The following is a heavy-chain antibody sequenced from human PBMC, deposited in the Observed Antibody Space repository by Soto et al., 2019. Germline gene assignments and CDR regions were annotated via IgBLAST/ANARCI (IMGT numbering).Heavy chain of an antibody. Sequence: QVQLVQSGAEVKKPGSSVKVSCKASGGTLSNYGISWVRQAPGQGLEWMGGIIPVFGTANYAQKFQGRVTITADEPTTTVYMDVSSLRSDDTAVYYCARGDATKIVVTTYYGMDVWGQGTTVTVSS. CDR2: IIPVFGTA. D-gene: IGHD4-17*01. J-gene: IGHJ6*02. CDR3: ARGDATKIVVTTYYGMDV. V-gene: IGHV1-69*12. CDR1: GGTLSNYG.